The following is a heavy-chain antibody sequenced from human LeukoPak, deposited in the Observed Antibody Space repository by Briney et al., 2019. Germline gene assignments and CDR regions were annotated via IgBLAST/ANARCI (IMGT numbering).Heavy chain of an antibody. V-gene: IGHV3-23*01. CDR2: VTAGGDPT. J-gene: IGHJ3*01. D-gene: IGHD3-9*01. CDR1: GFTFSNHA. Sequence: PGGSLRLSCAASGFTFSNHAMTWVRQAPGKGLEWVSTVTAGGDPTFYADSVKGRFTLSRDNSKNTLYLQMNSLRVEDTALYYCVKDSRYDILTGSYVDLFDVWGQGTLVTVSS. CDR3: VKDSRYDILTGSYVDLFDV.